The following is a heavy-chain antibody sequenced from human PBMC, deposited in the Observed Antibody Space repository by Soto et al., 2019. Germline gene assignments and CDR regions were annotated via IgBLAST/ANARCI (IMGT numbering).Heavy chain of an antibody. D-gene: IGHD2-15*01. CDR1: GFTVSSNY. CDR3: ARDSPAPARRSSLRGMDV. Sequence: PGGSLRLSCAASGFTVSSNYMSWVRQAPGKGLEWVSVIYSGGSTYYADSVKGRFTISRDNSKNTLYLQMNSLRAEDTAVNYCARDSPAPARRSSLRGMDVWGQGTTVTVS. J-gene: IGHJ6*02. CDR2: IYSGGST. V-gene: IGHV3-53*01.